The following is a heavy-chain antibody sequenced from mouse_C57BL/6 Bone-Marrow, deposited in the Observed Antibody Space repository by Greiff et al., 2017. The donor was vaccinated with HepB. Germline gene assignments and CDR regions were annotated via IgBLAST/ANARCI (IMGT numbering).Heavy chain of an antibody. CDR1: GFTFSDYY. V-gene: IGHV5-16*01. D-gene: IGHD2-5*01. J-gene: IGHJ1*03. CDR2: INYDGSST. CDR3: ASDSNYGYFDV. Sequence: EVKLVESEGGLVQPGSSMKLSCTASGFTFSDYYMAWVRQVPEKGLEWVANINYDGSSTYYLDSLKSRFIISRDNAKNILYLQMSSLKSEDTATYNCASDSNYGYFDVWGTGATVTVSS.